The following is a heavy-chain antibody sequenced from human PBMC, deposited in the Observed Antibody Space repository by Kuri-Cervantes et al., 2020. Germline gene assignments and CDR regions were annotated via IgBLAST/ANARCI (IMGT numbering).Heavy chain of an antibody. D-gene: IGHD3-16*02. CDR3: ARGGRDYVWGSYRQYWYFDL. J-gene: IGHJ2*01. V-gene: IGHV4-34*01. Sequence: SETLSLTCAVYGGSFSGYHCTWVRQPPGQGLEWIGEINHSGSTNYNPSLKSRVTISVDTSKNQSSLKLSSVTAADTAVYYCARGGRDYVWGSYRQYWYFDLWGRGTLVTVSS. CDR1: GGSFSGYH. CDR2: INHSGST.